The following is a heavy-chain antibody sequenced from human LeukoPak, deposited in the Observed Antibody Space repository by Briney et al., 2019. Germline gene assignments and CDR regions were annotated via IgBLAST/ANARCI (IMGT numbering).Heavy chain of an antibody. J-gene: IGHJ4*02. Sequence: ASVTVSCKVSGYTLTELSMHWVRQAPGKGLEWMGGFDPEDGETIYAQKFQGRVTMTEDTSTDTAYMELSSLRSEDTAVYYCATDEGEKYYGSGSYPLDNWGQGTLVTVSS. D-gene: IGHD3-10*01. CDR1: GYTLTELS. V-gene: IGHV1-24*01. CDR3: ATDEGEKYYGSGSYPLDN. CDR2: FDPEDGET.